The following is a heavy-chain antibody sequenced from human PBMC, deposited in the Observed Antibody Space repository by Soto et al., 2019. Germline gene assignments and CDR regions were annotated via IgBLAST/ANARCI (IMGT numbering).Heavy chain of an antibody. CDR1: GGTFSSYA. Sequence: SVKVSCKASGGTFSSYAISWVRQAPGQGLEWMGGIIPIFGTANYAQKFQGRVTITADESTSTAYMELSSLRSEDTAVYYCATADDSGSAGNNWGQGTLVTVSS. J-gene: IGHJ4*02. CDR2: IIPIFGTA. CDR3: ATADDSGSAGNN. D-gene: IGHD1-26*01. V-gene: IGHV1-69*13.